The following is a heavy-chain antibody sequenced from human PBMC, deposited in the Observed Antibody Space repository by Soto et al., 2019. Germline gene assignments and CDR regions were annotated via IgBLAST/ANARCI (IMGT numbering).Heavy chain of an antibody. D-gene: IGHD3-16*01. CDR3: ARPAHSDYMIGPIYYYGMDV. Sequence: HPGGSLRLSCAASGFTFSSYSMNWVRQAPGKGLEWVSYISSSSSTIYYADSVKGRFTISRDNAKNSLYLQMNSLRDEDTAVYYCARPAHSDYMIGPIYYYGMDVWGQGTTVTVSS. CDR1: GFTFSSYS. CDR2: ISSSSSTI. J-gene: IGHJ6*02. V-gene: IGHV3-48*02.